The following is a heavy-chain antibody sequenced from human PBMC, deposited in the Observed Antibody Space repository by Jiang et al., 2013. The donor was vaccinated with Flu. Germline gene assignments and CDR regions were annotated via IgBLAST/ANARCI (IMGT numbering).Heavy chain of an antibody. CDR2: YI. CDR3: VREVYFYGSPNYFDY. D-gene: IGHD2/OR15-2a*01. Sequence: YIQYADSVKGRFTISRDNAKNSLYLQMSSLRAEDTAIYYCVREVYFYGSPNYFDYWGQGTLVTVSS. V-gene: IGHV3-21*01. J-gene: IGHJ4*02.